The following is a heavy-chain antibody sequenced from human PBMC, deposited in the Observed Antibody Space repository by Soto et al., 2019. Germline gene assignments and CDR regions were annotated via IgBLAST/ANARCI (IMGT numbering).Heavy chain of an antibody. CDR1: GGSFSGYY. V-gene: IGHV4-34*01. CDR3: ARAPRSKITFGRVIVTAVGSFDI. CDR2: INHSGST. Sequence: QVQLQQWGAGLLKPSETLSLTCAVYGGSFSGYYWSWIRQPPGQGLEWYVEINHSGSTNYNPSLKSRVTISVDKAQSQFSPKVNSVTEADTAVYCCARAPRSKITFGRVIVTAVGSFDIWGQGTKVTVSS. D-gene: IGHD3-16*02. J-gene: IGHJ3*02.